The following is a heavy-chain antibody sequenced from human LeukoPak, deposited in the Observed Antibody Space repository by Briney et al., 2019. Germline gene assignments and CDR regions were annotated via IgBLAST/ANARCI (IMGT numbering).Heavy chain of an antibody. J-gene: IGHJ4*02. V-gene: IGHV3-30-3*01. CDR2: ISYDGSNK. D-gene: IGHD5-12*01. CDR3: ARDGDIVATISNFDY. CDR1: GFTFSSYA. Sequence: GGSLRLSCAASGFTFSSYAMHWVRQAPGKGLEWEAVISYDGSNKYYADSVKGRFTISRDNSKNTPYLQMNSLRAEDTAVYYCARDGDIVATISNFDYWGQGTLVTVSS.